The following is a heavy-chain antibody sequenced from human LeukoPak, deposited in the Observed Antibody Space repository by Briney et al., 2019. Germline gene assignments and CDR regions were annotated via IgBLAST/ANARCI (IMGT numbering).Heavy chain of an antibody. CDR2: IIPIFGTA. D-gene: IGHD3-22*01. CDR3: ARGGDGGYYYDSSGYYLFWD. V-gene: IGHV1-69*13. CDR1: GGTFSSYA. J-gene: IGHJ4*02. Sequence: GASVKVSCKASGGTFSSYAISWVQQAPGQGLEWMGGIIPIFGTANYAQKFQGRVTITADESTSTAYMELSSLRSEDTAVYYCARGGDGGYYYDSSGYYLFWDWGQGTLVTVSS.